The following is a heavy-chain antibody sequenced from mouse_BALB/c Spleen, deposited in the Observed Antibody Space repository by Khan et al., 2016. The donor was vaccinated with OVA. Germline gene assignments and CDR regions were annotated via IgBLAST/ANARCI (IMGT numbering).Heavy chain of an antibody. D-gene: IGHD2-1*01. J-gene: IGHJ2*01. CDR2: FYPGGTTI. V-gene: IGHV1-62-2*01. CDR1: GYTFTEYI. CDR3: ARHEDYGNWLDY. Sequence: QVQLKQSGAELVKPGASVMLSCKASGYTFTEYIIHWLKQRSGQGLEWIGWFYPGGTTIKYNEKFKDKATLTADKSSSTVYMELSRLTSEDSAVYFCARHEDYGNWLDYWGQGTTLTVSS.